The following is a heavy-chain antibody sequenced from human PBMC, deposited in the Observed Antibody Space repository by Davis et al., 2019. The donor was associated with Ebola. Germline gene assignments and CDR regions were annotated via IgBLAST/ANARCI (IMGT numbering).Heavy chain of an antibody. D-gene: IGHD1-26*01. CDR1: GYSFTSYW. V-gene: IGHV5-10-1*01. Sequence: GESLKISCKGSGYSFTSYWITWVRQMPGKGLEWMGRIDPSDSYTNYSPSFQGHVTISVDKSSPTAYLQWSSLKASDTAMYYCATDTGNSDYYYNGMDVWGQGTTVTVSS. J-gene: IGHJ6*02. CDR3: ATDTGNSDYYYNGMDV. CDR2: IDPSDSYT.